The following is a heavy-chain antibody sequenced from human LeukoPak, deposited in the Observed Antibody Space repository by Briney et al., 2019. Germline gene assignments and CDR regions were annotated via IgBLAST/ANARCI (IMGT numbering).Heavy chain of an antibody. Sequence: GGSLRLSCAASGFTFSSYAMSWVRQAPGKGLEWVSAISGSGGSTYYADSVKGRFSISRDNSNNTLYLQMNSLRAEDTAVYYCAKDGYGDYGFDYWGQGTLVTVSS. J-gene: IGHJ4*02. CDR1: GFTFSSYA. CDR2: ISGSGGST. V-gene: IGHV3-23*01. CDR3: AKDGYGDYGFDY. D-gene: IGHD4-17*01.